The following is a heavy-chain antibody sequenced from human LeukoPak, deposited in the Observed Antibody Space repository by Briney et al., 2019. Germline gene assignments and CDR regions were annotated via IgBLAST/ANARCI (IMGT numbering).Heavy chain of an antibody. J-gene: IGHJ5*02. D-gene: IGHD6-13*01. V-gene: IGHV3-30*04. CDR3: AKSPYSSSWRPNWFDP. CDR2: ISYDGSNK. CDR1: GFTFSSYA. Sequence: PGGALRLSCAASGFTFSSYAIHWVRQAPGKGLEGVAVISYDGSNKYYADSVKGRFTISRDNSKNTLYLLMNSLRAEDTAVFYCAKSPYSSSWRPNWFDPWGQGTLVTVSS.